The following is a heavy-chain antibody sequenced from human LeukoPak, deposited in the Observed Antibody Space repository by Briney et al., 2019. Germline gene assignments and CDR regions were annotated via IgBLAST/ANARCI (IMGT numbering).Heavy chain of an antibody. V-gene: IGHV1-8*01. CDR1: GYTFTSYD. CDR2: MNPNSGNT. CDR3: ARGNYDFWSGYSPFDY. J-gene: IGHJ4*02. D-gene: IGHD3-3*01. Sequence: ASVKVSCKASGYTFTSYDINWVRQATGQGLEWMGWMNPNSGNTGYAQKFQGRVTMTRNTSISTAYMKLSSLRSEDTAVYYCARGNYDFWSGYSPFDYWGQGTLVTVSS.